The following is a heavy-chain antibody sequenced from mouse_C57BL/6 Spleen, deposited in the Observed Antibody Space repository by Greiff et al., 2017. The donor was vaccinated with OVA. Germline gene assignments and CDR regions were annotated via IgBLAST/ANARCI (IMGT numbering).Heavy chain of an antibody. CDR3: ARGDDYYAMDY. CDR1: GYTFTSYW. J-gene: IGHJ4*01. V-gene: IGHV1-55*01. D-gene: IGHD3-3*01. CDR2: IYPGSGST. Sequence: QVQLQQPGAELVKPGASVKMSCKASGYTFTSYWITWVKQRPGQGLEWIGDIYPGSGSTNYNEKFKSKATLTVDTSSSTAYMQLSSLTSEDAAVYYCARGDDYYAMDYWGQGTSVTVSS.